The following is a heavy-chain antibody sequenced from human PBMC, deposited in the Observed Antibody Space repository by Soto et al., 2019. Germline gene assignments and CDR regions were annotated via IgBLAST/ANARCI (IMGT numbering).Heavy chain of an antibody. CDR3: ARGDSPYVWFNEF. J-gene: IGHJ4*02. V-gene: IGHV1-69*01. CDR1: GGLFSSYA. D-gene: IGHD3-16*01. Sequence: QEQLVQSGAEVKKPGSSVKVSCKDSGGLFSSYAISWVRQAPGQGLEWMGGIIPVFGTQYYAQKFQGRVTITADESTNTAYMALSSLTSEDTAMYYCARGDSPYVWFNEFWGQGSLVTVSS. CDR2: IIPVFGTQ.